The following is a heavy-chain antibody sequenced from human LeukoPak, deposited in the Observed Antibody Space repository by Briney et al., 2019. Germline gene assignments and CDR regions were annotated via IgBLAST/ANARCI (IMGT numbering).Heavy chain of an antibody. V-gene: IGHV3-53*01. CDR1: GFTVSSSY. CDR3: ASGYSGYDPPLDY. CDR2: IYSGGNT. Sequence: GGSLRLSCAASGFTVSSSYMGWVRQAPGKGLEWVSVIYSGGNTYYVDSVKGRFSISRDNSKNTLYLQMNSLRAEDTAVYYCASGYSGYDPPLDYWGQGTLVTVSS. D-gene: IGHD5-12*01. J-gene: IGHJ4*02.